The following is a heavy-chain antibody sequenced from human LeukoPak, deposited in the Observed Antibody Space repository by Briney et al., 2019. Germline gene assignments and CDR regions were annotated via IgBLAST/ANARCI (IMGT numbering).Heavy chain of an antibody. J-gene: IGHJ3*02. CDR1: GFTFDDYA. V-gene: IGHV3-9*01. D-gene: IGHD4-17*01. Sequence: PGRSLRLSCAASGFTFDDYAMHWVRQAPGKGLEWVSGISWNSGSIGYADSVKGRFTISRDNAKNSLYLQMSSLRAEDTALYYCAKGEYGDYVYDAFDIWGQGTMVTVSS. CDR2: ISWNSGSI. CDR3: AKGEYGDYVYDAFDI.